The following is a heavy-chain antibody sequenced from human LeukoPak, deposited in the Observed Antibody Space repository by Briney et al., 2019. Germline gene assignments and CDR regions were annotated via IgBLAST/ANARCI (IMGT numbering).Heavy chain of an antibody. V-gene: IGHV1-46*01. CDR2: INPSGGST. Sequence: ASVKVSCKASGYTFTSYYMHWVRQAPGQGLEWMGIINPSGGSTSYAQKFQGRVTVTRDTSTSTVYMELSSLRSEDTAVYYCARDHRRVGSGDYWGQGTLVTVSS. J-gene: IGHJ4*02. D-gene: IGHD3-10*01. CDR1: GYTFTSYY. CDR3: ARDHRRVGSGDY.